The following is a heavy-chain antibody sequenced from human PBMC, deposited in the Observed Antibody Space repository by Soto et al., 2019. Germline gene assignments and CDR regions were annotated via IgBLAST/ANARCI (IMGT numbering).Heavy chain of an antibody. D-gene: IGHD6-19*01. J-gene: IGHJ5*02. V-gene: IGHV1-69*01. CDR2: IIPILGTA. CDR1: GGTFSSYA. CDR3: ARLIVVAGTQVGWFDP. Sequence: QVQLVQSGAEVKKPGSSVKVSCKASGGTFSSYAISWVRQAPGQGLEWVGGIIPILGTANYAQTFHGRVTITADESTSTAYMEESSLRSEDTAVHYCARLIVVAGTQVGWFDPWGKGTLVTVSS.